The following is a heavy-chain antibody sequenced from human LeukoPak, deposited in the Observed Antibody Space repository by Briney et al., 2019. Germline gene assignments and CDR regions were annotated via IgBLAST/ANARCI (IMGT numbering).Heavy chain of an antibody. Sequence: QPGRSLRLSCTASGFTFGDYAMSWFRQAPGKGLEWVGFIRSKAYGGTTEYAASVKGRFTISRDDSKSIAYLQMNSLKTEDTAVHYCTRAYTQLGFDPWGQGTLVTVSS. CDR1: GFTFGDYA. D-gene: IGHD2-2*01. CDR2: IRSKAYGGTT. V-gene: IGHV3-49*03. CDR3: TRAYTQLGFDP. J-gene: IGHJ5*02.